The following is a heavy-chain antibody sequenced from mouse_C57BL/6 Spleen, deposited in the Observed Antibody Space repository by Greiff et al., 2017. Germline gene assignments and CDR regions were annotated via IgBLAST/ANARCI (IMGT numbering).Heavy chain of an antibody. CDR1: GFTFSDYG. Sequence: EVMLVESGGGLVKPGGSLKLSCAASGFTFSDYGMHWVRQAPEKGLEWVAYISSGSSTIYYADTVKGQFTISRDHAQNTLFLQMTSLRSEDTAMFYCARGSFPYYAMDYWGQGPSVTVSS. J-gene: IGHJ4*01. CDR3: ARGSFPYYAMDY. V-gene: IGHV5-17*01. CDR2: ISSGSSTI.